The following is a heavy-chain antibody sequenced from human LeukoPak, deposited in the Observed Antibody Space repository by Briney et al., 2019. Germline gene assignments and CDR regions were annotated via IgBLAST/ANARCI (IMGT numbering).Heavy chain of an antibody. CDR3: ARASQRGYSYGLFDY. Sequence: SVKVSCKASGGTFSSYAISWVRQAPGQGLEWMGGIIPIFGTANYAQKFQGRVTITADESTSTAYMELSSLRSEDRAVYYCARASQRGYSYGLFDYWGQGTLVTVSS. CDR2: IIPIFGTA. D-gene: IGHD5-18*01. V-gene: IGHV1-69*13. J-gene: IGHJ4*02. CDR1: GGTFSSYA.